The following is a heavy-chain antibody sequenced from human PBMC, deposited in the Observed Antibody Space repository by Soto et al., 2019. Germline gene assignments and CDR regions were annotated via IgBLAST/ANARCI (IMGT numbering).Heavy chain of an antibody. D-gene: IGHD3-10*01. CDR3: ATGGVPTNNYYYYYMDV. CDR1: GFTVSSNY. V-gene: IGHV3-66*01. CDR2: IYSGGST. Sequence: EVQLVESGGGLVQPGGSLRLSCAASGFTVSSNYMSWVRQAPGKGLEWVSVIYSGGSTYYADSVKGRFTISRDNSKNTLYLQMNSLRAEDTAVYYCATGGVPTNNYYYYYMDVWGKGTTVTVSS. J-gene: IGHJ6*03.